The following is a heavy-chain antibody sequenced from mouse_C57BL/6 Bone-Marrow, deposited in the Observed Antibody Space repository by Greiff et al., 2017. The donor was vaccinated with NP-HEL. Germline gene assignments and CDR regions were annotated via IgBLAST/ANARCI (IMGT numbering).Heavy chain of an antibody. CDR1: GFTFSDYY. Sequence: EVQRVESGGGLVQPGGSLKLSCAASGFTFSDYYMYWVRQTPEKRLEWVAYISNGGGSTYYPDTVKGRFTISRDNAKNTLYLQMSRLKSEDTAMYYCARHALMDYWGQGTSVTVSS. CDR2: ISNGGGST. J-gene: IGHJ4*01. CDR3: ARHALMDY. V-gene: IGHV5-12*01.